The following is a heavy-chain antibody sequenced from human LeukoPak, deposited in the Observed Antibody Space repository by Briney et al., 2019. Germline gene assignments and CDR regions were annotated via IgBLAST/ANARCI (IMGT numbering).Heavy chain of an antibody. D-gene: IGHD3-10*01. CDR2: INPSGGST. Sequence: ASVKVSCXASGYTFTSYYMHWVRQAPGQGLEWMGIINPSGGSTSYAQKFQGRVTMTRDTSTSTVYMELSSLRSEDTAVYYCARDGILLWFGESYNWFDPWGQGTLVTVSS. V-gene: IGHV1-46*01. CDR1: GYTFTSYY. CDR3: ARDGILLWFGESYNWFDP. J-gene: IGHJ5*02.